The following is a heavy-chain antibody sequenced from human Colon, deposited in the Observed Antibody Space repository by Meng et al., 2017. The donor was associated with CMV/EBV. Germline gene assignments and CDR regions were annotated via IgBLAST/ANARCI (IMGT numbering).Heavy chain of an antibody. J-gene: IGHJ5*01. D-gene: IGHD4-11*01. CDR1: GFTFSSYW. V-gene: IGHV3-7*04. Sequence: GESLKISCGASGFTFSSYWMRWVRQAPGKGLEWVASISQDGNDKYYVDSVKGRFTISRDNAKNSMYLQMNSLRAEDTAVYYCARGQLWLDSWGQGTLVTVSS. CDR2: ISQDGNDK. CDR3: ARGQLWLDS.